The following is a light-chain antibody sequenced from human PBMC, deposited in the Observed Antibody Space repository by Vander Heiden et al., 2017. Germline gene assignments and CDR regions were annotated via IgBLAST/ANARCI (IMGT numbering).Light chain of an antibody. V-gene: IGLV1-44*01. CDR1: SSNIGSNP. CDR3: AAWDDSLNGLV. Sequence: QSVLTQPPSASGTPGQRVTISSSGSSSNIGSNPVNWYQQLPGTAPQLLIYSNNQRPSGVPDRFSGSKSGTSASLAISGLQSEDEADYYCAAWDDSLNGLVFGGGTKLTVL. CDR2: SNN. J-gene: IGLJ2*01.